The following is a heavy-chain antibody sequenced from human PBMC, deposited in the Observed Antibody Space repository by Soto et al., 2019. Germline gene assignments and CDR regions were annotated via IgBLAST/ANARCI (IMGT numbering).Heavy chain of an antibody. CDR1: GFTLTELS. CDR2: FDPEDGET. V-gene: IGHV1-24*01. Sequence: TSVKVSWKASGFTLTELSVRWVRQAPGKGLEWMGGFDPEDGETIYAQKFQGRITMTEDTSTDTAYMELTSLRSEDTAVYYCSTTYGLLTHDYWGQGTLVTVSS. D-gene: IGHD3-10*01. J-gene: IGHJ4*02. CDR3: STTYGLLTHDY.